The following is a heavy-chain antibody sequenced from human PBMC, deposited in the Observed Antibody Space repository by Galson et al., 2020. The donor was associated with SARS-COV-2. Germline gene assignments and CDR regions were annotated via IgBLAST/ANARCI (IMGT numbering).Heavy chain of an antibody. CDR3: ARGLRKRPMVRGAPGGYYYYGMDV. V-gene: IGHV4-34*01. CDR2: INHSGST. Sequence: SETLSLTCAVYGGSFSGYYWSWIRQPPGKGLEWIGEINHSGSTNYNPSLKSRVTISVDTSKNQFSLKLSSVTAADTAVYYCARGLRKRPMVRGAPGGYYYYGMDVWGQGTTVTVSS. CDR1: GGSFSGYY. D-gene: IGHD3-10*01. J-gene: IGHJ6*02.